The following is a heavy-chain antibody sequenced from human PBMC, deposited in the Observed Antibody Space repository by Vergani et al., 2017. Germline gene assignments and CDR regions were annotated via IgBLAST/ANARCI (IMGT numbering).Heavy chain of an antibody. D-gene: IGHD3-10*01. CDR3: ARSLSTGVDAFDI. Sequence: QVQLQESGPGLVKPSETLSLTCTVSGGSISSYYWSWIRQPPGKGLEWIGYIYYSGSTNYNPSLKSRVTISVDTSKNQFSPKLSSVTAADTAVYYCARSLSTGVDAFDIWGQGTLVTVSS. J-gene: IGHJ3*02. V-gene: IGHV4-59*01. CDR2: IYYSGST. CDR1: GGSISSYY.